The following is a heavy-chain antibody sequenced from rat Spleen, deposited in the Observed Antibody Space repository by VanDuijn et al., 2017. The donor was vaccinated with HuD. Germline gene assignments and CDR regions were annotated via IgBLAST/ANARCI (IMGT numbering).Heavy chain of an antibody. V-gene: IGHV2-43*01. CDR3: ARHLRTPFDY. D-gene: IGHD3-4*01. Sequence: QVQLKESGPGLVQPSQTLSLTCTVSGFSLTSYHVSWVRQPPGKGLEWMGVIWTGGSTAYNSLLKSRLSISRDTSKSQVFLELSSLQPEDTGSYYYARHLRTPFDYWRHGVMVTVSS. CDR2: IWTGGST. CDR1: GFSLTSYH. J-gene: IGHJ2*01.